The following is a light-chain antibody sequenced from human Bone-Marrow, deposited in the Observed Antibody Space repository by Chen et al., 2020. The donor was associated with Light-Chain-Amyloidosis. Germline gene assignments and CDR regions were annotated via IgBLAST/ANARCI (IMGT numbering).Light chain of an antibody. CDR3: QVWDRSSDRAV. Sequence: SYVLTQPSSVSVAPGQTATIACGGNNIGSTSVHWYQQTPGQAPLLVVYDDSDRPSGIPERLAGSTSGTTATLTISRVEDGDEADHYCQVWDRSSDRAVFGGGTKLTVL. V-gene: IGLV3-21*02. CDR1: NIGSTS. CDR2: DDS. J-gene: IGLJ3*02.